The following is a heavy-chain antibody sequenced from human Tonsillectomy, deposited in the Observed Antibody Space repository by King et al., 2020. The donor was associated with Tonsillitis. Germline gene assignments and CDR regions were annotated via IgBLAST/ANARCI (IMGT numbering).Heavy chain of an antibody. V-gene: IGHV4-39*07. CDR3: ARQRSHYGSGSYFDY. CDR1: GGSISSSSYY. CDR2: IYYSGST. Sequence: QLQESGPGLVKPSENLSLTCTVSGGSISSSSYYWGWIRQPPGKGLEWIGSIYYSGSTYYNPSLKSRVTISVDTSKNQFSLKLSSVTAADTAVYYCARQRSHYGSGSYFDYWGQGTLVTVSS. D-gene: IGHD3-10*01. J-gene: IGHJ4*02.